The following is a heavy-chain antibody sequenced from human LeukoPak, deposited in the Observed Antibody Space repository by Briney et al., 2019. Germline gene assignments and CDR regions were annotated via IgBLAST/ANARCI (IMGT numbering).Heavy chain of an antibody. Sequence: GGSLRLSCTVSGFTFTEYAMSWVRQAPGKGLEWVSGISRSGAYTYYADSVKGRFTIYRDTSQSTLFLQLNSLRAGDTAVYYCAKRGFYDSSGYYYDALDIWGQGTWVTVSS. D-gene: IGHD3-22*01. V-gene: IGHV3-23*01. CDR3: AKRGFYDSSGYYYDALDI. J-gene: IGHJ3*02. CDR1: GFTFTEYA. CDR2: ISRSGAYT.